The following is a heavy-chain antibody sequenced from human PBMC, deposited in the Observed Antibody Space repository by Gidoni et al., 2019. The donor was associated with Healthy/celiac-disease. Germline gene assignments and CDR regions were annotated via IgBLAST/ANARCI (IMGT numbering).Heavy chain of an antibody. CDR3: ARDGNMADDAFDI. J-gene: IGHJ3*02. Sequence: QVQLVESGGGVVQPGRSLRLSFAPPGFPFSSYGMHWVRQAPGKGLEWVAVIWYDGRNKYYADSVKGRFTISRDNSKNTLYLQMNSLRAEDTAVYYCARDGNMADDAFDIWGQGTMVTVSS. D-gene: IGHD1-26*01. CDR2: IWYDGRNK. CDR1: GFPFSSYG. V-gene: IGHV3-33*01.